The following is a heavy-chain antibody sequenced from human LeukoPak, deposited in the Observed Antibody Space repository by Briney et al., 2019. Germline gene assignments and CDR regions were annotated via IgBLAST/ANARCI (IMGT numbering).Heavy chain of an antibody. J-gene: IGHJ4*02. Sequence: GRSLRLSCAASGFTFSSYGMHWVRQAPGKGLEWVAFIRADGSNKYYADSVKGRFTISRDNSKNTLYLQMNSLRPEDTAVYYCASGGTYSGYFSYWGQGTLVIVSS. CDR2: IRADGSNK. CDR1: GFTFSSYG. D-gene: IGHD1-26*01. V-gene: IGHV3-30*02. CDR3: ASGGTYSGYFSY.